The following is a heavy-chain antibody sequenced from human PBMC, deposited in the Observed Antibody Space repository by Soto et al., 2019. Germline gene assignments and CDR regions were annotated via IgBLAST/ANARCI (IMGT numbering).Heavy chain of an antibody. Sequence: ASVKVSCKASGYTFTSYGISWVRQAPGQGLEWMGWVSAYNGNTNYAQKLQGRVTMTTDTSTSTAYMELRSLRSDDTAVYYCAGTYYYDSSGYDDAFDIWGQGTMVTVSS. J-gene: IGHJ3*02. CDR3: AGTYYYDSSGYDDAFDI. CDR2: VSAYNGNT. V-gene: IGHV1-18*01. D-gene: IGHD3-22*01. CDR1: GYTFTSYG.